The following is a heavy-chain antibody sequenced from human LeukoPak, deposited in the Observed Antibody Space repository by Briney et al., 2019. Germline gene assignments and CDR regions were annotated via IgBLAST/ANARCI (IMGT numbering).Heavy chain of an antibody. CDR3: ARGGPTTVTTYGIGY. Sequence: ASVKVSCKASGYTFTSYGISWVRQAPGQGLEWMGWISAYNGNTNYAQKLQGRVTMTTDTSTSTAYMELRSLRSDDTAVYYCARGGPTTVTTYGIGYWGQGTLVTVSS. D-gene: IGHD4-17*01. V-gene: IGHV1-18*01. CDR1: GYTFTSYG. CDR2: ISAYNGNT. J-gene: IGHJ4*02.